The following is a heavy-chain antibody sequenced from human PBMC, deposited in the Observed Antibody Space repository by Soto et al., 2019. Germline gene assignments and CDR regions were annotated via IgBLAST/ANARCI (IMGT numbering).Heavy chain of an antibody. Sequence: GGSLRLSCAASGFTFSGSAMLWVRQASGKGLEWVGGIRSKANSYATAYAATVKGTFTIYRDDSKNTVYLQMNSLDTEDTAVYYWTTIPYSRGWLDYWGQGTLVTVSS. V-gene: IGHV3-73*01. CDR1: GFTFSGSA. CDR3: TTIPYSRGWLDY. J-gene: IGHJ4*02. D-gene: IGHD5-12*01. CDR2: IRSKANSYAT.